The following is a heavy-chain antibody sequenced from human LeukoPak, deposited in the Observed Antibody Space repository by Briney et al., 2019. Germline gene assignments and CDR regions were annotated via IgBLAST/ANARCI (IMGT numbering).Heavy chain of an antibody. Sequence: QTGGSLRLSCATSGFTLSTYAMHWVRQAPGKGLEYVSSLSSDGYSTYYANSVKGRFTISRDNSKDTLDLQMGSLRPEDTAVYYCARGQQWVIRPFDYWGQGTLVTVSS. CDR1: GFTLSTYA. V-gene: IGHV3-64*01. CDR3: ARGQQWVIRPFDY. CDR2: LSSDGYST. D-gene: IGHD6-19*01. J-gene: IGHJ4*02.